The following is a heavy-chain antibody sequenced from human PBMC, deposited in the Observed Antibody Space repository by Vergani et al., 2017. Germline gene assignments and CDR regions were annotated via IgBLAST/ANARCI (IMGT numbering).Heavy chain of an antibody. CDR3: ARGPSYYYDPMDV. Sequence: EVQLVESGGGLVQPGGSLRLSCAASGFTFSSYWMSWVRQAPGKGLELVANIKQDGSEKYYVDSVKGRFTISRDNAKNSLYLQMNSLRAEDTAVYYCARGPSYYYDPMDVWGQGTTVTVSS. D-gene: IGHD3-22*01. J-gene: IGHJ6*02. CDR1: GFTFSSYW. V-gene: IGHV3-7*03. CDR2: IKQDGSEK.